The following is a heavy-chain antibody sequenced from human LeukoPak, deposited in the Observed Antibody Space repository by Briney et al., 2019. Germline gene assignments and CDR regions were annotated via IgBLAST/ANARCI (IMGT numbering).Heavy chain of an antibody. D-gene: IGHD6-19*01. CDR2: ISDSGGST. Sequence: PGGSLRLSCSASGFTFTSYAMSWVRQGPGKGLEWVSVISDSGGSTYYADSVKGRFTISRDNSKNTLYLQMNSLRADDTAVYYCAKRRWLGGIGVADPFDYWAREPWSPSPQ. J-gene: IGHJ4*02. CDR3: AKRRWLGGIGVADPFDY. V-gene: IGHV3-23*01. CDR1: GFTFTSYA.